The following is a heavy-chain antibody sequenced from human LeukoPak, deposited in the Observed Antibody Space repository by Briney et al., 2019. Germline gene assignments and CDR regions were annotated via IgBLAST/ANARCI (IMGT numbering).Heavy chain of an antibody. Sequence: GGSLRLSCAASGFTFSDYYMSWIRQAPGKGLEWVSSISSSGSTIYYADSVKGRFTISRGNAKNSVYLQMNSLRAEDTAVYYCARDFNHYYDVWGQGTLVTVSS. V-gene: IGHV3-11*01. CDR1: GFTFSDYY. CDR3: ARDFNHYYDV. D-gene: IGHD3-22*01. CDR2: ISSSGSTI. J-gene: IGHJ4*02.